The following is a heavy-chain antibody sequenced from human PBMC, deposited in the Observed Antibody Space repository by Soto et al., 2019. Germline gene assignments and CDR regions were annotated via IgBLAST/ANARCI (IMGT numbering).Heavy chain of an antibody. CDR1: GYTFTSYG. V-gene: IGHV1-18*01. CDR2: ISGYNGNK. J-gene: IGHJ4*02. CDR3: ARGAEIFDY. Sequence: QVQLVQSGAAVKKPGASVKVSCKASGYTFTSYGISWVRQALGQGLEWMGWISGYNGNKKYAQKLQGRVTMTTDTSKSTAYMEPRSLSSDDTAVYYCARGAEIFDYWGQGTLVTVSS.